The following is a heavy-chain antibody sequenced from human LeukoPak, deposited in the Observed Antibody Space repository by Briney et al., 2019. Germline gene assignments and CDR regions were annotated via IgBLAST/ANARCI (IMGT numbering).Heavy chain of an antibody. CDR2: ISDIGST. CDR1: GVSIRSFY. V-gene: IGHV4-59*01. CDR3: ARVRRDTYGHDAFDL. D-gene: IGHD5-18*01. J-gene: IGHJ3*01. Sequence: SETLSLTCTVSGVSIRSFYWTWIRQPPGKGLECIAYISDIGSTNYNPSLESRVTISVDTSKNQFSLKLNSVTAADTAMYYCARVRRDTYGHDAFDLWGQGTMITVSS.